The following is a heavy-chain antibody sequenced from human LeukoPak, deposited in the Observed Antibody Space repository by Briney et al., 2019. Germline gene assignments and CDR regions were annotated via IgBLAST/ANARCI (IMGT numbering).Heavy chain of an antibody. D-gene: IGHD1-26*01. CDR3: ARGAGVGAGSFDS. CDR1: GFSFSSYA. CDR2: VWYDGNNE. J-gene: IGHJ4*02. Sequence: GGSLRLSCAASGFSFSSYAIHWVRQAPGKGLEWATIVWYDGNNEYYADSVKGRFTVSRDNSGNMVYLQMYSLRPEDTAVYYCARGAGVGAGSFDSWGQGTMVIVSS. V-gene: IGHV3-33*01.